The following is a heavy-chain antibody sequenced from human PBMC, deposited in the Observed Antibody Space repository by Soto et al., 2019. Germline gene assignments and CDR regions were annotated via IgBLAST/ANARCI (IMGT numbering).Heavy chain of an antibody. J-gene: IGHJ4*02. Sequence: EVQLVESGGGLVQPGGSLRLSCAVSGFSVSSNYMSWVRQAPGKGLEWVSVISSGDNTYYADSVKGRFTISRHNSKNTLYLQMNSLRPEDTAVYYCARSSCSGISCYSWGQGTLVTVSS. CDR1: GFSVSSNY. CDR3: ARSSCSGISCYS. D-gene: IGHD2-15*01. CDR2: ISSGDNT. V-gene: IGHV3-53*04.